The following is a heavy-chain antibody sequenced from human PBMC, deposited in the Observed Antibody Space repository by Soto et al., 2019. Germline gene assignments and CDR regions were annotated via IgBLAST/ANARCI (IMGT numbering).Heavy chain of an antibody. CDR1: GGSISSSSYY. V-gene: IGHV4-39*01. J-gene: IGHJ6*02. CDR2: IYYSGST. CDR3: ARHGRWFGELFHYYYYGMDV. Sequence: PSETLSLTCTVSGGSISSSSYYWGWIRQPPGKGLEWIGSIYYSGSTYYNPSLKSRVTISVDTSKNQFSLKLSSVTAADTAVYYCARHGRWFGELFHYYYYGMDVWGQGTTVTVSS. D-gene: IGHD3-10*01.